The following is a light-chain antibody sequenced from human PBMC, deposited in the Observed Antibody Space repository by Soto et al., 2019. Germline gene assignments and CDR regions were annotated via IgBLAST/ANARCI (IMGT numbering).Light chain of an antibody. CDR1: SSDIGGYNY. CDR3: SSSTSTSTLYV. CDR2: DVS. V-gene: IGLV2-14*03. Sequence: QSALTQPASVSGSPGQSITISCTGTSSDIGGYNYVSWYQQLPGKVPKLIIYDVSNRPSGVSDRFSGSKSGNAASLTISGLQAEDEADYYYSSSTSTSTLYVFGTGTKLTVL. J-gene: IGLJ1*01.